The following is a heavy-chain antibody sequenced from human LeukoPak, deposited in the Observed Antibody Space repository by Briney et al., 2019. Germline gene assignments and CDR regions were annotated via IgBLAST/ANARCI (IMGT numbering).Heavy chain of an antibody. CDR2: IYHSGST. V-gene: IGHV4-30-2*01. D-gene: IGHD3-9*01. J-gene: IGHJ4*02. CDR3: ARHIRYFDWSLDY. CDR1: GGSISSGGYY. Sequence: SQTLSLTCTVSGGSISSGGYYWSWIRQPPGKGLEWIGYIYHSGSTNYNPSLKSRVTISVDTSKNQFSLKLSSVTAADTAVYYCARHIRYFDWSLDYWGQGTLVTVSS.